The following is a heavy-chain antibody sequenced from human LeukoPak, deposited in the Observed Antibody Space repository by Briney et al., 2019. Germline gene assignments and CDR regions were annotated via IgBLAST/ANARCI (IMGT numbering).Heavy chain of an antibody. CDR3: ARVSSGWYFDY. D-gene: IGHD6-19*01. CDR1: GYSISSGYY. CDR2: IYHSGST. V-gene: IGHV4-38-2*02. J-gene: IGHJ4*02. Sequence: SETLSLTCTVSGYSISSGYYWGWIRQPPGKGLEWIGSIYHSGSTYYNPSLKSRVTISVDTSKNQFSLKLSSVTAADTAVYYCARVSSGWYFDYWGQGTLVTVSS.